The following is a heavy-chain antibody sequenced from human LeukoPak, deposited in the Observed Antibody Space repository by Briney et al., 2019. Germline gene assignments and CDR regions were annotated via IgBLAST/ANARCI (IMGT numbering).Heavy chain of an antibody. CDR3: ARAVAAPWYFDL. Sequence: SETLSLTCAVSGGSISSSNWWSWVRQPPGKGLEWVGEIYHSGSTNYNPSLKSRVTISLDKSKNQFSLKLRSVTAADTAVYYCARAVAAPWYFDLWGRGTLVTVSS. D-gene: IGHD6-19*01. CDR1: GGSISSSNW. CDR2: IYHSGST. J-gene: IGHJ2*01. V-gene: IGHV4-4*02.